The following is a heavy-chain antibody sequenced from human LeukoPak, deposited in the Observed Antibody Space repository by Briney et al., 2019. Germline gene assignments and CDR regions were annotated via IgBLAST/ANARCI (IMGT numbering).Heavy chain of an antibody. CDR3: ARHIISSSWYFDL. J-gene: IGHJ2*01. CDR1: GGSISSYY. V-gene: IGHV4-59*08. CDR2: IYYSGST. Sequence: SGTLSLTCTVSGGSISSYYWSWIRQPPGKGLEWIGHIYYSGSTNYNPSLKSRVTISVDTSKNQFSLQLSSVTAADTAVYYCARHIISSSWYFDLWGRGTLVTVSS. D-gene: IGHD6-13*01.